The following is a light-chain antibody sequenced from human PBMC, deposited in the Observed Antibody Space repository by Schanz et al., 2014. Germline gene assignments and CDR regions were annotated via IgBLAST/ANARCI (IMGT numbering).Light chain of an antibody. CDR3: QQSFSTPLT. V-gene: IGKV1-39*01. Sequence: DIQMTQSPASLSAFVGARVTITCRTSQSISTYLNWYQQKPGKAPKVLIYAASSLQSGVPSRFSGSGSGTYTLTIGSLRAEDFATYYCQQSFSTPLTFGGGTKVEIK. CDR2: AAS. J-gene: IGKJ4*01. CDR1: QSISTY.